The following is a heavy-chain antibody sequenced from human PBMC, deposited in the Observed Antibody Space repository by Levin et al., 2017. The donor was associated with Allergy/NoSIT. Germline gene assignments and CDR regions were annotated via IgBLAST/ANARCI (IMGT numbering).Heavy chain of an antibody. Sequence: SLKISCAASGFTFDDYAMHWVRQAPGKGLEWVSGISWNSGSIGYADSVKGRFTISRDNAKNSLYLQMNSLRAEDTALYYCAKAGGAITFGGKDAFDIWGQGTMVTVSS. CDR1: GFTFDDYA. V-gene: IGHV3-9*01. CDR3: AKAGGAITFGGKDAFDI. D-gene: IGHD3-16*01. CDR2: ISWNSGSI. J-gene: IGHJ3*02.